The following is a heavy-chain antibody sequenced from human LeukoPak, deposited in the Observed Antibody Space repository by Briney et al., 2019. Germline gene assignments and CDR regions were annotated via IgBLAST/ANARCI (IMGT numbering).Heavy chain of an antibody. J-gene: IGHJ4*02. Sequence: GASVKVSCKASGYTFTRYYMHWVRQAPGQGLEWMGIINPSGGNTNYAQKFQGRVTMTRDMSTSTAYMELRSLRSDDTAVYYCARAIGIAVVRAFDYWGQGTLVTVSS. CDR3: ARAIGIAVVRAFDY. CDR1: GYTFTRYY. V-gene: IGHV1-46*01. CDR2: INPSGGNT. D-gene: IGHD6-19*01.